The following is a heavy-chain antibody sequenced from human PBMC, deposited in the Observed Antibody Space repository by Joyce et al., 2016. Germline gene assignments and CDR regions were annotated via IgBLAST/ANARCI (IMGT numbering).Heavy chain of an antibody. D-gene: IGHD5-12*01. J-gene: IGHJ5*02. V-gene: IGHV1-8*01. Sequence: QVQLVQSGAEVKKPGASVKVSCKASEYTFTRYDINWVRQATGQGLEWMGWMDPNSGDTGYAQKFQGRGTMTRNTSITTAYLELSGLTSEDTAVYYCARSRYRKGWFDPWGQGTLVTVHS. CDR2: MDPNSGDT. CDR1: EYTFTRYD. CDR3: ARSRYRKGWFDP.